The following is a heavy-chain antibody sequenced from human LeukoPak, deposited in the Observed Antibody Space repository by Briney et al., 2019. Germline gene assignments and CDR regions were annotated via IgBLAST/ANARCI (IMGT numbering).Heavy chain of an antibody. CDR1: GYTFTGYY. V-gene: IGHV1-2*02. Sequence: ASVKVSCKASGYTFTGYYMHWVRQAPGQGLEWMGWINPNSGGTNYAQKFQGRVTMTRDTSISTAYMELSRLRSDDTAVCYCATTPTQWLVPPSYYYGMDVWGQGTTVTVSS. J-gene: IGHJ6*02. CDR3: ATTPTQWLVPPSYYYGMDV. CDR2: INPNSGGT. D-gene: IGHD6-19*01.